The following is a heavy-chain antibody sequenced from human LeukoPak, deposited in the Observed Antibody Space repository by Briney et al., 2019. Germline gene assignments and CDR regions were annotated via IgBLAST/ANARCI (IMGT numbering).Heavy chain of an antibody. CDR2: IYYSGGT. Sequence: SETLSLTCTVSGGSISSGGYYWSWIRQHPGKGLEWIGYIYYSGGTYYNPSLKSRVTISVDTSKNQFSLKLSSVTAADTAVYYCARDLMNGGQMGLDYWGQGTLVTVSS. CDR3: ARDLMNGGQMGLDY. CDR1: GGSISSGGYY. V-gene: IGHV4-31*03. D-gene: IGHD4-23*01. J-gene: IGHJ4*02.